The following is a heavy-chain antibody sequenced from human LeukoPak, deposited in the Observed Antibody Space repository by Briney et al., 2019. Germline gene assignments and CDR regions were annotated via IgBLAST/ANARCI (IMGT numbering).Heavy chain of an antibody. CDR1: GYTFTTYW. D-gene: IGHD4-23*01. Sequence: GESLKISCKSPGYTFTTYWIGWVRQMPGKGLEWMGMLYPGDSDTRDSPSFQGQVTISADKSISTAYLQWSSLKASDTAMYYCARSFYYGGKTTFDYWGQGTLVTVSS. J-gene: IGHJ4*02. CDR2: LYPGDSDT. V-gene: IGHV5-51*01. CDR3: ARSFYYGGKTTFDY.